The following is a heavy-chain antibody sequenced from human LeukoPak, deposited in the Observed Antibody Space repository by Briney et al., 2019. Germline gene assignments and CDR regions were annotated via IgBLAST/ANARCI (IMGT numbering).Heavy chain of an antibody. Sequence: SETLSLTCAVYGGSFSGYYWSWIRQPPGKGLESIGEINHSGSTNYNPSLKSRVTISVDTSKNQFSLKLSSVTAADTAVYYCATVPGTMITTFGGDLDYMDVWGKGTTVTVSS. J-gene: IGHJ6*03. CDR1: GGSFSGYY. CDR3: ATVPGTMITTFGGDLDYMDV. CDR2: INHSGST. D-gene: IGHD3-16*01. V-gene: IGHV4-34*01.